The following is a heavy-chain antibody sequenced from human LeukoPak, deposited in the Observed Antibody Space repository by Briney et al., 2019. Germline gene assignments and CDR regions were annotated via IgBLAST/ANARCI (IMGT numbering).Heavy chain of an antibody. CDR3: AREGTDSSGYYARAFDI. D-gene: IGHD3-22*01. V-gene: IGHV3-33*08. J-gene: IGHJ3*02. Sequence: PGGSLRLSCAASGFTVSSYGMHWVRQAPGKGLEWVAVIWYDGSNKYYADSVKGRFTISRDNSKNTLYLQMNSLRAEDTAVYYCAREGTDSSGYYARAFDIWGQGTMVTVSS. CDR1: GFTVSSYG. CDR2: IWYDGSNK.